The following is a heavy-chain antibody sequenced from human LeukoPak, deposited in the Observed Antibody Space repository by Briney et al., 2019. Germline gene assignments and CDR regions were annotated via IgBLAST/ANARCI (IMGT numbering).Heavy chain of an antibody. Sequence: PGRSLRLSCAASGFTFSSYAMHWVRQAPGKGLEWVAVISYDGSNKYYADFVKGRFTISRDNSKNTLYLQMNSLRAEDTAVYYCARDTRRYCSSTSCYIFGYWGQGTLVTVSS. CDR2: ISYDGSNK. CDR1: GFTFSSYA. V-gene: IGHV3-30-3*01. J-gene: IGHJ4*02. D-gene: IGHD2-2*02. CDR3: ARDTRRYCSSTSCYIFGY.